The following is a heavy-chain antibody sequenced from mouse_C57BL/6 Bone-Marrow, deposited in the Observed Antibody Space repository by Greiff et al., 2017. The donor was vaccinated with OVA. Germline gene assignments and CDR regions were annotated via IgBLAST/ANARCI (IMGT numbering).Heavy chain of an antibody. J-gene: IGHJ3*01. V-gene: IGHV1-55*01. D-gene: IGHD1-1*01. CDR2: IYPGSGST. CDR1: GYTFTSYW. CDR3: ACYYGSSLCAY. Sequence: QVQLQQPGAELVKPGASVKMSCKASGYTFTSYWITWVKQRPGQGLEWIGDIYPGSGSTNYNEKFKSKATLTVDTSSSSSYMQLSSLTSEDSAVYDCACYYGSSLCAYWGQGTLVTVSA.